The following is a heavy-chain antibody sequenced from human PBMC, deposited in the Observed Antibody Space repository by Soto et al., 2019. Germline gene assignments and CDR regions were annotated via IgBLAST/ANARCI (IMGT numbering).Heavy chain of an antibody. V-gene: IGHV3-23*01. Sequence: PGGSLRLSCAASGFTFSSYAMSWVRQAPGKGLEWVSAISGSGGSTYYADSVKGRFTISRDNSKNTLYLQMNSLRAEDTAVYYCAKVGSAYYWVSCAFDIWGQGPMATASS. CDR2: ISGSGGST. CDR1: GFTFSSYA. CDR3: AKVGSAYYWVSCAFDI. D-gene: IGHD3-22*01. J-gene: IGHJ3*02.